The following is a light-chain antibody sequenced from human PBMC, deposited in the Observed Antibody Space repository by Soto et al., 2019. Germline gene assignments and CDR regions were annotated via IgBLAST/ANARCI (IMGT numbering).Light chain of an antibody. CDR3: QQYNNWPRT. Sequence: VLTHSPGTQSLSPGERATLSCRASQSVSSNLAWYQQKPGQAPRLLIYGASTRATGIPARFSGSGSGTEFTLTISSLQSEDFAVYYCQQYNNWPRTFGQGTKVDI. CDR2: GAS. V-gene: IGKV3-15*01. CDR1: QSVSSN. J-gene: IGKJ1*01.